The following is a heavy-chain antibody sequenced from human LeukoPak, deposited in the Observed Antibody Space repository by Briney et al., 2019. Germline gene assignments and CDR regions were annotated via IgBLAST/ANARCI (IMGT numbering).Heavy chain of an antibody. CDR3: ARQGVERPDRSFDY. J-gene: IGHJ4*02. Sequence: PSETLSLTCAVSGYSISGGYYWGWIRQPPGKGLEWIGSIYHSGSTYYNPSLKSRVTISVDTSKNQFSLKLSSVTAADTAVYYCARQGVERPDRSFDYWGQGTLVTVSP. CDR1: GYSISGGYY. CDR2: IYHSGST. V-gene: IGHV4-38-2*01. D-gene: IGHD1-1*01.